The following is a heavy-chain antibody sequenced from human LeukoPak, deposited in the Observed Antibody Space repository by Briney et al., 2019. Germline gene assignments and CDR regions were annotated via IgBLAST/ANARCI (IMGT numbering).Heavy chain of an antibody. V-gene: IGHV4-34*01. CDR2: INHSGST. J-gene: IGHJ4*02. CDR1: GGSFSGYY. D-gene: IGHD5-18*01. Sequence: SETLSLTCAVYGGSFSGYYWSWIRQPPGKGLEWIGEINHSGSTNYNPSLKSRVTISVDRSKNQFSLKLSSVTAADTAVYYCARGYSYAGFDYWGQGTLVTVSS. CDR3: ARGYSYAGFDY.